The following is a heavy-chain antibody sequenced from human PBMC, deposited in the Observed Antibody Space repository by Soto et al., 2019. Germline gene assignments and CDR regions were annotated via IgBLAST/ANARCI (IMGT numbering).Heavy chain of an antibody. CDR3: AREYSSGWSGY. V-gene: IGHV1-69*01. Sequence: QVHLVQSGAEVKKPGSSVKVSCKASGGTFSTSGISWVRQAAGQGLEWVGRIVPLLGTANYAQRFQGRVTITADESTSTAYMELSSLRSEDTAVYYCAREYSSGWSGYWGQGTLVAVSS. J-gene: IGHJ4*02. D-gene: IGHD6-19*01. CDR2: IVPLLGTA. CDR1: GGTFSTSG.